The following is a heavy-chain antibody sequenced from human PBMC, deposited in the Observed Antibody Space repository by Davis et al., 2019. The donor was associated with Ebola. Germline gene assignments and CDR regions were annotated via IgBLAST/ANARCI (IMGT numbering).Heavy chain of an antibody. D-gene: IGHD4-23*01. CDR3: AREGGNSYFDY. J-gene: IGHJ4*02. Sequence: GSLRLSCIFSGGSISSHYWSWIRQPPGKGLEWIGYIYQSGSTSYNPSLESRLTISVDTSRNQFSLKLTSMTIADTAVYYCAREGGNSYFDYWGQGILVTVSS. V-gene: IGHV4-59*11. CDR1: GGSISSHY. CDR2: IYQSGST.